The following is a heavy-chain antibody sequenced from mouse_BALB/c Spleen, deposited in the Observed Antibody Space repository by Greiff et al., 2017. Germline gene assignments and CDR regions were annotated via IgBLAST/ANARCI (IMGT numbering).Heavy chain of an antibody. J-gene: IGHJ3*01. V-gene: IGHV5-9*03. CDR3: ARFEGNYLAWFAY. CDR2: ISSGGGNT. D-gene: IGHD2-1*01. Sequence: EVQRVESGGGLVKPGGSLKLSCAASGFTFSSYTMSWVRQTPEKRLEWVATISSGGGNTYYPDSVKGRFTISRDNAKNNLYLQMSSLRSEDTALYYCARFEGNYLAWFAYWGQGTLVTVSA. CDR1: GFTFSSYT.